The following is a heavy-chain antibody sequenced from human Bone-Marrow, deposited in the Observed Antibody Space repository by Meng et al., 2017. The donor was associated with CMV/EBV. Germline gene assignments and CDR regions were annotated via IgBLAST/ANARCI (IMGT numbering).Heavy chain of an antibody. CDR2: INSDGSST. Sequence: GGPLRLPCAASGFTFSSYWMHWVRQAPGKGLVWLARINSDGSSTTYADSVKGRFTISRDNAKNTLYLQMHSLRAEDTAVYYCASEYCDSTTCYDYWGQGTLVTVSS. V-gene: IGHV3-74*01. CDR1: GFTFSSYW. J-gene: IGHJ4*02. CDR3: ASEYCDSTTCYDY. D-gene: IGHD2/OR15-2a*01.